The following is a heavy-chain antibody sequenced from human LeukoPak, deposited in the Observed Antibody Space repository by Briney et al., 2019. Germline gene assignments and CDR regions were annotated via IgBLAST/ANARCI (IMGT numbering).Heavy chain of an antibody. CDR3: AKGAMVVVVAPTEFDH. D-gene: IGHD2-15*01. J-gene: IGHJ4*02. V-gene: IGHV3-23*01. Sequence: GGSLRLSCAASGFTFSNYAMNWVRQAQGEGVEWVSAISGSGGSTSYADSVKGRFTISRDNSKNILYLQVNSLRAEDTAVYYCAKGAMVVVVAPTEFDHWGQGALVTVSS. CDR1: GFTFSNYA. CDR2: ISGSGGST.